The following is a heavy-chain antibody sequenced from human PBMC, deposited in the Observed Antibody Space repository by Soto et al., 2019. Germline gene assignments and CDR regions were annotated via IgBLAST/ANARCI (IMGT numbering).Heavy chain of an antibody. V-gene: IGHV1-69*02. J-gene: IGHJ4*02. D-gene: IGHD3-16*02. CDR2: IIPILGIA. CDR3: ASNDYVWGSYRFGYFDY. Sequence: QVQLVQSGAEVKKPGSSVKVSCKASGGTFSSYTISWVRQAPGQGLEWMGRIIPILGIANYAQKFQGRVTITAGKSTSTAYMELSSLRSEDTAVYYCASNDYVWGSYRFGYFDYWGQGTLVTVSS. CDR1: GGTFSSYT.